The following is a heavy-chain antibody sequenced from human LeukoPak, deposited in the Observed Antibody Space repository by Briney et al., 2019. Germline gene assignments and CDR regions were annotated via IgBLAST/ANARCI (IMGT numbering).Heavy chain of an antibody. D-gene: IGHD6-19*01. CDR2: IYSSGSA. CDR3: ARDVRYASGWSAPGS. V-gene: IGHV4-4*07. CDR1: GGSIINHY. J-gene: IGHJ5*02. Sequence: SETLSLTCAVSGGSIINHYWSWIRQPAGKGLEWIGRIYSSGSANYNPSLKSRVSMSIDTSNNHFSLDLTSVTAADTALYFCARDVRYASGWSAPGSWGQGTLVTVSS.